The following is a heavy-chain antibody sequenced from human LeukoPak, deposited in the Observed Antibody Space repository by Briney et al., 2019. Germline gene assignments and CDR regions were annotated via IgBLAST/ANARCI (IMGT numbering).Heavy chain of an antibody. V-gene: IGHV4-34*01. D-gene: IGHD3-10*01. Sequence: SETLSLTCAVYGGSFSGYYWSWIRQPPGKGLEWIGEINHSGSTNYNPSLKSRVTISVDTSKNQFSLKLSSVTAADTAVYYCAREGPQHSRSGAFDYWGQGTLVTVSS. J-gene: IGHJ4*02. CDR3: AREGPQHSRSGAFDY. CDR1: GGSFSGYY. CDR2: INHSGST.